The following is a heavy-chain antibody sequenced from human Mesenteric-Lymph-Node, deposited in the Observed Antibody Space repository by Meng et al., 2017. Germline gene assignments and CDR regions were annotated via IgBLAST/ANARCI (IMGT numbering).Heavy chain of an antibody. Sequence: QVQLVQSGAAVKKPVASVKVSCKASGYNFTSYGISWVRQAPGQGLEWMGWISAYNGNTNYAQKLQGRVTMTTDTSTSTAYMELRSLRSDDTAVYYCARDALYYDILTGYSPTNWFDPWGQGTLVTVSS. CDR2: ISAYNGNT. D-gene: IGHD3-9*01. V-gene: IGHV1-18*01. CDR1: GYNFTSYG. CDR3: ARDALYYDILTGYSPTNWFDP. J-gene: IGHJ5*02.